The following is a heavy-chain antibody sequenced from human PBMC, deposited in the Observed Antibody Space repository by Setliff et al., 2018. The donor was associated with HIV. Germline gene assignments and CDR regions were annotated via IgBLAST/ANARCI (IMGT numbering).Heavy chain of an antibody. V-gene: IGHV3-15*07. J-gene: IGHJ6*03. Sequence: PGESLKISCAASGFTFSDAWMNWFRQAPGKGLEWVGRIKSKTDGGTTDYAAPVKGRFTISRDDSKNTLYLQMNSLKTEDTAVYYCTTEDDDYYYYYMDVWGKGTTVTVSS. CDR1: GFTFSDAW. D-gene: IGHD3-3*01. CDR2: IKSKTDGGTT. CDR3: TTEDDDYYYYYMDV.